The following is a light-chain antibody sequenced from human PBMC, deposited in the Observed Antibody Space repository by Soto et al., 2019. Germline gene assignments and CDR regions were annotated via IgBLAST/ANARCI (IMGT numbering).Light chain of an antibody. V-gene: IGKV3-20*01. CDR3: QQYGSSPRT. CDR2: GAS. CDR1: QSVSSSY. Sequence: EIVLTQSPGNLSLSPGERATLSCRASQSVSSSYLAWYQQKPGQAPRLLIYGASSRATDIPDRFIGSGSGTDFTLTISRLEPEDFAVYYCQQYGSSPRTFGQGTKVDIK. J-gene: IGKJ1*01.